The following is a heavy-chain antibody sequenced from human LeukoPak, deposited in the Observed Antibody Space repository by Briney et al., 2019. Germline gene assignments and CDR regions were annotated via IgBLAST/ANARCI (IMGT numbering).Heavy chain of an antibody. Sequence: SRTLSLTCTVSGGSISSGSYYWSWIRQPAGKGLEWIGRIYTSGSTNYNPSLKSRVTISVDTSKNQFSLKLSSVTAADTAVYYCASGHYYDSSGYYGLGYWGQGTLVTVSS. CDR3: ASGHYYDSSGYYGLGY. CDR2: IYTSGST. CDR1: GGSISSGSYY. J-gene: IGHJ4*02. V-gene: IGHV4-61*02. D-gene: IGHD3-22*01.